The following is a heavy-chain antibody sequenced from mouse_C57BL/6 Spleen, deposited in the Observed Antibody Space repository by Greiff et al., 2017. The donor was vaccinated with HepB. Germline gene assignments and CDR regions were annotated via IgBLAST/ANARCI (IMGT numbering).Heavy chain of an antibody. CDR1: GYTFTSYG. CDR2: IYPRSGNT. J-gene: IGHJ4*01. CDR3: AKRIYYDYDDGAMDY. V-gene: IGHV1-81*01. D-gene: IGHD2-4*01. Sequence: VNLVESGAELARPGASVKLSCKASGYTFTSYGISWVKQRTGQGLEWIGEIYPRSGNTYYNEKFKGKATLTADKSSSTAYMELRSLTSEDSAVYFCAKRIYYDYDDGAMDYWGQGTSVTVSS.